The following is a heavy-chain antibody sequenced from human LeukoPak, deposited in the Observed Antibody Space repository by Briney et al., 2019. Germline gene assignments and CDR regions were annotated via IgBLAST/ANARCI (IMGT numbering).Heavy chain of an antibody. V-gene: IGHV1-18*01. CDR3: ARDRGIAVAGTEDFY. D-gene: IGHD6-19*01. Sequence: ASVKVSFKASGYTFTIYGISWVRQAPGQGVEWMGWISAYNGNTNYAQKLQGRVTMTTDTSTSTPYLELRSLRSDDTAVYYCARDRGIAVAGTEDFYWGQGTLVTVSS. J-gene: IGHJ4*02. CDR2: ISAYNGNT. CDR1: GYTFTIYG.